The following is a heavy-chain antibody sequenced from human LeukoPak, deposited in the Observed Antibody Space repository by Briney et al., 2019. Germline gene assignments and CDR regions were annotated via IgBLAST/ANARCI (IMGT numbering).Heavy chain of an antibody. J-gene: IGHJ5*02. D-gene: IGHD3-10*01. V-gene: IGHV4-38-2*02. CDR2: IYHSGST. CDR1: GYSISSGYY. Sequence: SETLSLTCTVSGYSISSGYYWGWIRQLPGKGLEWIGSIYHSGSTYYNPSLKSRVTISVDTSKNQFSLKLSSVTAADTAVYYCASTSGWFDPWGQGTLVTVSS. CDR3: ASTSGWFDP.